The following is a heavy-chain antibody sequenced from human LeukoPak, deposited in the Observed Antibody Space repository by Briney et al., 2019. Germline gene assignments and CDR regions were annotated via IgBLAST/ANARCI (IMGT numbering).Heavy chain of an antibody. CDR3: ARVPNYYYYYMDV. CDR2: IIPIFGTA. J-gene: IGHJ6*03. V-gene: IGHV1-69*05. CDR1: GGTLSSYA. Sequence: SVKVSCKASGGTLSSYAISWVRQAPGQGLEWMGGIIPIFGTANYTQKFQGRVTITTDESTSTAYMELSSLRSEDTAVYYCARVPNYYYYYMDVWGKGTTVTVSS.